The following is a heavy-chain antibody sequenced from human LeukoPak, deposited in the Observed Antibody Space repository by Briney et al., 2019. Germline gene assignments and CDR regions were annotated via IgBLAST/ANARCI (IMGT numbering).Heavy chain of an antibody. Sequence: PGGSLRLSCAASGFTFNIYAMSWVRQAPGKGLEWVSAISGSGGSTYYADSVKGRFTISGDNSKNTLYLQMNSLRAEDTAVYYCAKVGYCSSTSCYTVAYFDYWGQGTLVTVSS. D-gene: IGHD2-2*02. CDR1: GFTFNIYA. J-gene: IGHJ4*02. CDR3: AKVGYCSSTSCYTVAYFDY. CDR2: ISGSGGST. V-gene: IGHV3-23*01.